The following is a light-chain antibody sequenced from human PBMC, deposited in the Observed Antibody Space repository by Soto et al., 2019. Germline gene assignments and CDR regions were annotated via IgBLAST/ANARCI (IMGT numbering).Light chain of an antibody. CDR2: GNS. V-gene: IGLV1-40*01. Sequence: QSVLTQPPSVSGAPGQRVTISCTGSSSNIGAGYGVHWYQQLPGTAPKLLIYGNSNRPSGVPDRFSGSKSGTSASLAITGLQAEDEADYYCQSYDSSLSQNVFGTGTKLTVL. CDR1: SSNIGAGYG. CDR3: QSYDSSLSQNV. J-gene: IGLJ1*01.